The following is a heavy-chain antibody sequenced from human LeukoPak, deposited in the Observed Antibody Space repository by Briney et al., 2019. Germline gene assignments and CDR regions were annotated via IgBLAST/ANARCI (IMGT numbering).Heavy chain of an antibody. CDR1: GGSFSGYY. CDR3: ARGRGCFGY. Sequence: SETLSLTCAVYGGSFSGYYWSWIRQPPGKGLEWIGEINHSGSTNYNPSLKSRVTISVDTSKNQFSLKLSSVTAADTAVYCCARGRGCFGYWGQGTLVTVSS. D-gene: IGHD2-8*01. CDR2: INHSGST. V-gene: IGHV4-34*01. J-gene: IGHJ4*02.